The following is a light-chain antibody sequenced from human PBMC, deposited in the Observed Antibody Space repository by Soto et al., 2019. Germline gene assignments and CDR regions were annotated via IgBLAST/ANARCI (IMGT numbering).Light chain of an antibody. Sequence: DIQMTQSPSSLSASVGDRVTITCRASQSISSYLNWYQQKPGQAPKLLIYGASNLQNGVPSKFSGSGYGTEFTLTISSLQPEDFATYYCQPSYSAPPITFGPGTKVDFK. CDR2: GAS. CDR1: QSISSY. V-gene: IGKV1-39*01. CDR3: QPSYSAPPIT. J-gene: IGKJ3*01.